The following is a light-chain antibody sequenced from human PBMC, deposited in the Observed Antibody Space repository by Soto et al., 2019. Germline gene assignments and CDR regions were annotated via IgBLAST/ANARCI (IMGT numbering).Light chain of an antibody. J-gene: IGLJ1*01. V-gene: IGLV2-14*01. CDR1: SSDVGGYNY. CDR3: SSYTSSNTLV. CDR2: EVI. Sequence: QSALTQPASVSGSPGQSITISCTGTSSDVGGYNYVSWYQQHPGKAPKLMIYEVINRPSGVSTRFSGSKSGDTASLTISGLQAEDEADYYCSSYTSSNTLVFGTGTKLTVL.